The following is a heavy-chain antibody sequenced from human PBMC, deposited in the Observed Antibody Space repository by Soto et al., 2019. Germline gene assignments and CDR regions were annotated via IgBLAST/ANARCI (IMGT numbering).Heavy chain of an antibody. Sequence: PGGSLRLSCAASGFTFSSYGMHWVRQAPGKGLEWVAVISYDGSNKYYADSVKGRFTISRDNSKNTLYLQMNSLRAEDTAVYYCARGRRSSSSSYPFDYWGQGTLVTVSS. J-gene: IGHJ4*02. CDR1: GFTFSSYG. CDR3: ARGRRSSSSSYPFDY. CDR2: ISYDGSNK. V-gene: IGHV3-30*03. D-gene: IGHD6-6*01.